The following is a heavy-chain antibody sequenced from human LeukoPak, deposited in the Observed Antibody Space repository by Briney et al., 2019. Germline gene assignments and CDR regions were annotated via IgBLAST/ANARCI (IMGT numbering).Heavy chain of an antibody. V-gene: IGHV4-59*01. Sequence: SETLSLTCTVSGGSISSYYWSWIRQPPGKGLEWIGYIYYSGSTNYNPSLKSRVTISVDTSKNQFSLKLSSVTAADTAVYYCARGRYNWNYFDYWSQGTLVTVSS. D-gene: IGHD1-20*01. CDR1: GGSISSYY. J-gene: IGHJ4*02. CDR2: IYYSGST. CDR3: ARGRYNWNYFDY.